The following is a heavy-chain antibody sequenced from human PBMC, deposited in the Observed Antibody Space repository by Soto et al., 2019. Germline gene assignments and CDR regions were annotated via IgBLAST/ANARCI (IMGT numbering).Heavy chain of an antibody. D-gene: IGHD6-13*01. Sequence: SETLSLTCTVSGGSISSGGYYWSWIRQHPGKGLEWIGYIYYSGSTYYNPSLKSRVTISVDTSKNQFSLKLSSVTAADTAVYYCARDRASYSSSWFYYYYGMDVWGQGTTVTVSS. CDR1: GGSISSGGYY. V-gene: IGHV4-31*03. CDR3: ARDRASYSSSWFYYYYGMDV. J-gene: IGHJ6*02. CDR2: IYYSGST.